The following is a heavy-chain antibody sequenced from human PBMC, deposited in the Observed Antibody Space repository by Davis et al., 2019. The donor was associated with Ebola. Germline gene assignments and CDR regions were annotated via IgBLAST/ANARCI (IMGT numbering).Heavy chain of an antibody. D-gene: IGHD3-10*01. CDR2: INPNSGGT. CDR3: ARGIDRYYYGSGSYYYFDY. V-gene: IGHV1-2*06. Sequence: AASVKVSCKASGYTFTGYYMHWVRQAPGQGLEWMGRINPNSGGTNYAQKFQGRVTMTRDTSISTAYMELSRLRSDDTAVYYCARGIDRYYYGSGSYYYFDYWGQGTLVTVSS. CDR1: GYTFTGYY. J-gene: IGHJ4*02.